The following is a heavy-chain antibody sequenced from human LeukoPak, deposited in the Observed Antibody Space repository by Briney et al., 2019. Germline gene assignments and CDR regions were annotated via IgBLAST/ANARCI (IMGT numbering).Heavy chain of an antibody. CDR3: ASDTSGYCSGGSCYYR. D-gene: IGHD2-15*01. J-gene: IGHJ4*02. Sequence: PSETLSLTCTVSGGSISSYYWSWIRQPPGKGLEWIGYIYYSGSTNYNPSLKSRVTISVDTSKNQFSLKLSSVTAADTAVYYCASDTSGYCSGGSCYYRWGQGTLVTVSS. CDR2: IYYSGST. V-gene: IGHV4-59*01. CDR1: GGSISSYY.